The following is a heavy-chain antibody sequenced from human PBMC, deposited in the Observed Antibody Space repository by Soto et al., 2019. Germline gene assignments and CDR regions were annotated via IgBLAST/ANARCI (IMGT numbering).Heavy chain of an antibody. Sequence: SETLSLTCTVSGGSISSYYWNWIRQPPGKGLEWIGYIYYSGSTKYNPSLKSRVTMSIDTSKNQFSLKLSSVAAADTAVYYCARGQSGFDFHPFDIWGRGTRVTVSS. D-gene: IGHD5-12*01. CDR1: GGSISSYY. CDR2: IYYSGST. CDR3: ARGQSGFDFHPFDI. J-gene: IGHJ3*02. V-gene: IGHV4-59*01.